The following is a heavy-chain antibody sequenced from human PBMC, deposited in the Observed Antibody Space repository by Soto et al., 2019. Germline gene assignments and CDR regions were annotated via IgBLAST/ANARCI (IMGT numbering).Heavy chain of an antibody. D-gene: IGHD6-13*01. V-gene: IGHV5-51*01. CDR2: IYPGDSDT. CDR1: GYSFTSYW. Sequence: GESLKISCKGSGYSFTSYWIGWVRQMPGKGLEWMGIIYPGDSDTRYSPSFQGQVTISADKSISTAYLQWSSLKASDTAMYYCARLGASRTAAAHYGMDVWGQGTTVTVSS. J-gene: IGHJ6*02. CDR3: ARLGASRTAAAHYGMDV.